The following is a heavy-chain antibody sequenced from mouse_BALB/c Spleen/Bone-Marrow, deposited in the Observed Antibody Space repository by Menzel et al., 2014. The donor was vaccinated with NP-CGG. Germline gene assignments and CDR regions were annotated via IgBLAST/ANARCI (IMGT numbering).Heavy chain of an antibody. D-gene: IGHD5-1*01. CDR2: INPYNGGT. V-gene: IGHV1-18*01. J-gene: IGHJ4*01. Sequence: VQLQQSGPELVKPGASMKISCKASYYSFTGYTMNWVKQSHGKNLEWIGLINPYNGGTTYNQKFKGKATLTVDKSSSTAYMELLSLTSEDSAVYYCARSRLPHYYVMDYWGQGTSVTVSS. CDR3: ARSRLPHYYVMDY. CDR1: YYSFTGYT.